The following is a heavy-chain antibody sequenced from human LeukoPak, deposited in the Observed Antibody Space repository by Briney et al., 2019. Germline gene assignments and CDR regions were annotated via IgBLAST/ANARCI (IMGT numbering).Heavy chain of an antibody. D-gene: IGHD6-13*01. CDR2: INPNSGGT. V-gene: IGHV1-2*02. Sequence: ASVKVSCKASGYTFTGYYMHWVQQAPGQGLEWMGWINPNSGGTNYAQKFQGRVTMTRDTSISTAYMELRSLRSDDTAVYYCARDKPDRAAGHEDYWGQGTLVTVSS. CDR1: GYTFTGYY. CDR3: ARDKPDRAAGHEDY. J-gene: IGHJ4*02.